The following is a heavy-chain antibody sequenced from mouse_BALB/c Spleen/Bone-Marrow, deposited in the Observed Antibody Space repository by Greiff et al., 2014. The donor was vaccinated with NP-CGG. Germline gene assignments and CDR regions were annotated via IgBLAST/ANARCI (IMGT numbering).Heavy chain of an antibody. Sequence: HLVESGPELVKPGASVKMSCKASGYTFTSYVMHWVKQKPGQGLEWIGYINPYNDGTKYNEKFKDKATLTSDKSSSTAYMELSSLTSEDSAVYYCAREGVDYFDYWGQGTTLTVSS. CDR3: AREGVDYFDY. CDR2: INPYNDGT. CDR1: GYTFTSYV. J-gene: IGHJ2*01. V-gene: IGHV1-14*01.